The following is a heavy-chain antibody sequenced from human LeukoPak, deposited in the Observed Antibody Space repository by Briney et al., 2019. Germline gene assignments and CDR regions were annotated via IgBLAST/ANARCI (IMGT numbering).Heavy chain of an antibody. J-gene: IGHJ4*02. Sequence: PSETLSLTCTVSGGSISSSSYYWGWIRQPPGKGLEWIGSIYYSGSTYYNPSLKSRVTISVDTSKNQFSLKLSSVTAADTAVYYCARGLINYYDSSGYYLDYWGQGTLVTVSS. V-gene: IGHV4-39*01. D-gene: IGHD3-22*01. CDR2: IYYSGST. CDR3: ARGLINYYDSSGYYLDY. CDR1: GGSISSSSYY.